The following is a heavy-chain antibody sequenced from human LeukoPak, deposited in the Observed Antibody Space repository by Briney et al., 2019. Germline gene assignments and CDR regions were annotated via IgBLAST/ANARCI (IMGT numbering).Heavy chain of an antibody. CDR1: GFTFTSSA. CDR3: AAREMAVSYYFDY. V-gene: IGHV1-58*02. Sequence: VASVTVSCKASGFTFTSSAMQWVRRARGQRLEGIGWIVVGSGNTNYAQKFQERVTITRDMSTSTVYMELSSLRSEDTAVYYCAAREMAVSYYFDYWGQGTLVTVSS. CDR2: IVVGSGNT. D-gene: IGHD5-24*01. J-gene: IGHJ4*02.